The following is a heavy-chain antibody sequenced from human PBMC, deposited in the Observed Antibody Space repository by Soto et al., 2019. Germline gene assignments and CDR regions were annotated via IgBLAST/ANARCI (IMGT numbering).Heavy chain of an antibody. D-gene: IGHD2-15*01. CDR2: ISYDGSNK. Sequence: QVQLVESGGGVVQPGRSLRLSCAASGFTFSSYGMHWVRQAPGKGLEWVAVISYDGSNKYYADSVKGRFTISRDNSKNTLYLQMNSLRAEDTAVYYCAKGGSGGSRYYYYCYMDVWGKGTTVTVSS. J-gene: IGHJ6*03. CDR1: GFTFSSYG. V-gene: IGHV3-30*18. CDR3: AKGGSGGSRYYYYCYMDV.